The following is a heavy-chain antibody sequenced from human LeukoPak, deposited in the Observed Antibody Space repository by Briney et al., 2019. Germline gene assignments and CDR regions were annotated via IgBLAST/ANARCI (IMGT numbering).Heavy chain of an antibody. CDR1: GLTGSHNY. D-gene: IGHD6-19*01. V-gene: IGHV3-66*03. CDR2: IHTSGDT. Sequence: GGSLRLSCAASGLTGSHNYVSWVRQAPGKGLEWVSAIHTSGDTCYADSVKGRFTISRDNSKNTLYLQMNSLRAEDTAVYYCAKHQYSSGWYPPDYWGQGTLVTVSS. CDR3: AKHQYSSGWYPPDY. J-gene: IGHJ4*02.